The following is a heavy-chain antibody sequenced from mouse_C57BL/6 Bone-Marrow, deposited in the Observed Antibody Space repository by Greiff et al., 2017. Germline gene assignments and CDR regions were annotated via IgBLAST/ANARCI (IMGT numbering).Heavy chain of an antibody. J-gene: IGHJ4*01. CDR2: INPNYGTT. CDR3: ARGYDYDYAMDY. V-gene: IGHV1-39*01. D-gene: IGHD2-4*01. CDR1: GYSFTDYN. Sequence: VQLQQSGPELVKPGASVKISCKASGYSFTDYNMNWVKQSHGQSLEWIGVINPNYGTTSYNQKFKGKATVTVDQSSSTAYMQRNSLTSEDSAVYYCARGYDYDYAMDYWGQGTSVTVSS.